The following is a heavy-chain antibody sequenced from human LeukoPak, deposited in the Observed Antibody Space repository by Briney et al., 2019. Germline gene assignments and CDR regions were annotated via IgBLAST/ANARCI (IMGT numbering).Heavy chain of an antibody. D-gene: IGHD3-22*01. CDR1: GFTFDDYA. J-gene: IGHJ4*02. V-gene: IGHV3-9*01. CDR2: ISWNSGSI. Sequence: QPGGSLRLSCAASGFTFDDYAMHWVRQAPGKGLEWVSGISWNSGSIGYADSVKGRFTISRDNAKNSLYLQMNSLRAEDTALYYCAKLDSSGYKGHYFDYWGQGTLVTVSS. CDR3: AKLDSSGYKGHYFDY.